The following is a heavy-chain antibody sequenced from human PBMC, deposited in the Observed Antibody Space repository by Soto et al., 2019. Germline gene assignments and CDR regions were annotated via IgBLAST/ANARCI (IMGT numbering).Heavy chain of an antibody. Sequence: PSETLSLTCAVSGGSISSGGYSWSWIRQPPGKGLEWIGYIYYSGSTNYNPSLKSRVTISVDTSKNQFSLKLSSVTAADTAVYYCARANSITMVRENWFDPWGQGTLVTVSS. CDR1: GGSISSGGYS. V-gene: IGHV4-61*08. CDR3: ARANSITMVRENWFDP. D-gene: IGHD3-10*01. J-gene: IGHJ5*02. CDR2: IYYSGST.